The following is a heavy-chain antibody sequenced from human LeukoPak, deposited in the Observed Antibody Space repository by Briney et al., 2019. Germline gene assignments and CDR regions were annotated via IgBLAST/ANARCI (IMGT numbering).Heavy chain of an antibody. CDR1: GYSISSGYY. CDR2: IYHSGST. V-gene: IGHV4-38-2*02. J-gene: IGHJ4*02. D-gene: IGHD5-24*01. CDR3: ARRSAGWLQPHPFDY. Sequence: SETLSLTCTVSGYSISSGYYWGWIRQPPGKGLEWIGSIYHSGSTSYNPSLKSRVTISVDTSKNQFTLKLSSVTAADTAVYYCARRSAGWLQPHPFDYWGQGTLVTVSS.